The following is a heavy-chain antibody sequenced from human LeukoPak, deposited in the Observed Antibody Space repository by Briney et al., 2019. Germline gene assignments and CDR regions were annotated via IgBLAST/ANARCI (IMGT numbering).Heavy chain of an antibody. CDR2: INAYNGNT. Sequence: GASVKVSCKASRYTFTSYVISWVGQAPGQGGEWMGWINAYNGNTNYAQKLQGRVTMTTDTSTSTAYMELRSLRSDDTAVYYCSLGYCSGGSCYYDYWGQGTLVTVSS. CDR1: RYTFTSYV. CDR3: SLGYCSGGSCYYDY. J-gene: IGHJ4*02. D-gene: IGHD2-15*01. V-gene: IGHV1-18*04.